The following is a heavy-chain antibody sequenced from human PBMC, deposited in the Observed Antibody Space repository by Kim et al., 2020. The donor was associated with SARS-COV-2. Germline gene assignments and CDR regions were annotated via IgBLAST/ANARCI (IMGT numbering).Heavy chain of an antibody. J-gene: IGHJ6*03. V-gene: IGHV1-8*01. CDR1: GYTFTSYD. CDR2: MNTNSGNT. D-gene: IGHD2-2*01. CDR3: ARGGKVPAVIWICYYYYYM. Sequence: ASVKVSCKASGYTFTSYDINWVRQATGQGLEWMGWMNTNSGNTGYAQKFLGRVTMTRNTSINTAYMELSSLGSEDTAERYCARGGKVPAVIWICYYYYYM.